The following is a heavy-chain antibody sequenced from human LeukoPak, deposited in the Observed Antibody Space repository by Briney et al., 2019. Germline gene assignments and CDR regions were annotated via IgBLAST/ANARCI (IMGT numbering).Heavy chain of an antibody. D-gene: IGHD7-27*01. J-gene: IGHJ4*02. CDR1: GFTFSSFW. V-gene: IGHV3-74*01. Sequence: PGGSLRLSCAASGFTFSSFWMHWGRQAPGKGLVWVSRVSPDGSDTTYANSVKGRFTISRDNAKNTLYLQMSSLRAEDTAVYYCARDMWGTFDYWGQGALVTVSS. CDR2: VSPDGSDT. CDR3: ARDMWGTFDY.